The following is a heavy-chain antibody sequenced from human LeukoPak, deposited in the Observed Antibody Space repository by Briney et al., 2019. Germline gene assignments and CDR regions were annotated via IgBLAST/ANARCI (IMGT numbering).Heavy chain of an antibody. Sequence: GGSLRLSCAASGFTFSSYAMSWVRQAPGKGLEWVSAISGSGGSTYYADSVKGRFTISRDNSKNTLYLQMNSLRAEDTAVYYCAKVSTVTSLYYYYGMDVWGQGTTVTVSS. J-gene: IGHJ6*02. D-gene: IGHD4-17*01. CDR2: ISGSGGST. CDR3: AKVSTVTSLYYYYGMDV. V-gene: IGHV3-23*01. CDR1: GFTFSSYA.